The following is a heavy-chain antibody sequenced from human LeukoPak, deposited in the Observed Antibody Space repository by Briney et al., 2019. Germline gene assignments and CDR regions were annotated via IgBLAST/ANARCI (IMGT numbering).Heavy chain of an antibody. V-gene: IGHV4-39*01. J-gene: IGHJ5*02. Sequence: SETLSLTCSVSGGSISSTSYYWGWIRQPPGKGLEWIGRINYSGRTYYNPSLKSRVTISVDTSKNQFSLKVRSVTAADTAVYYCARHPLAGVTEMLAWFDPWGQGTLVIVSS. D-gene: IGHD2-21*02. CDR3: ARHPLAGVTEMLAWFDP. CDR1: GGSISSTSYY. CDR2: INYSGRT.